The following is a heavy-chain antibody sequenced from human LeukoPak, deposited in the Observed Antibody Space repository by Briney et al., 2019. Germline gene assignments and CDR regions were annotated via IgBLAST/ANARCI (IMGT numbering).Heavy chain of an antibody. J-gene: IGHJ6*03. CDR3: ARRGGYSSSWYRDYYYYYMDV. CDR1: GFTFSSYS. Sequence: GGSLRLSCAASGFTFSSYSMNWVRQAPGKGLEWVSYISSSSSTIYYADSVKGRFTISRDNAKNSLYLQMNSLRAEDTAVYYCARRGGYSSSWYRDYYYYYMDVWDKGTTVTVSS. CDR2: ISSSSSTI. V-gene: IGHV3-48*01. D-gene: IGHD6-13*01.